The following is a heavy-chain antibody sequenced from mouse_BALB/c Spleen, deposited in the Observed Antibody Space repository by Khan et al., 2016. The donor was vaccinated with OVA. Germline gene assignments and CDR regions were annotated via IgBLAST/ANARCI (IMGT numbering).Heavy chain of an antibody. CDR2: ISSTGST. CDR3: ARSLYYNYGYALDY. J-gene: IGHJ4*01. V-gene: IGHV3-2*02. D-gene: IGHD2-4*01. Sequence: EVKLLESGPGLVKPSQSLSLTCTVTGYSITNDYAWYWIRQFPGNKLEWMGYISSTGSTSYNPSLKSRISITRDTSKNQFFLQLRSVTSEDTATYYCARSLYYNYGYALDYWGRGTSVTVSS. CDR1: GYSITNDYA.